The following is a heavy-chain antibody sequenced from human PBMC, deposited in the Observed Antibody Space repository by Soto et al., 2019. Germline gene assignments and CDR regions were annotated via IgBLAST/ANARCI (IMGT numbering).Heavy chain of an antibody. Sequence: QVQLVESGGDVVQPGRSLRLACAASGFTFSGFAMHWVRLAPGKGLEWVAVISYAGICSKNHDYVRGRFSISRDNSKNTLYLQMNSLRPDDTAVYHCAREPWGYSGSSKLFDFWGHGTLVTVSS. D-gene: IGHD6-6*01. J-gene: IGHJ4*01. CDR2: ISYAGICS. CDR3: AREPWGYSGSSKLFDF. CDR1: GFTFSGFA. V-gene: IGHV3-30-3*01.